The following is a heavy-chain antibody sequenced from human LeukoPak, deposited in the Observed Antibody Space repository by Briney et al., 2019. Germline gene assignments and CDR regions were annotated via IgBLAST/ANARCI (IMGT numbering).Heavy chain of an antibody. CDR3: ARRDDFWSGHNWFDP. J-gene: IGHJ5*02. V-gene: IGHV4-38-2*02. Sequence: SETLSLTCTVSGYSISSGYYWGWIRQPPGKGLEWIGSIYHSGSTYYNPSLKSRVTISVDTSKNQFSLKLGSVTAADTAVYYCARRDDFWSGHNWFDPWGQGTLVTVSS. CDR1: GYSISSGYY. CDR2: IYHSGST. D-gene: IGHD3-3*01.